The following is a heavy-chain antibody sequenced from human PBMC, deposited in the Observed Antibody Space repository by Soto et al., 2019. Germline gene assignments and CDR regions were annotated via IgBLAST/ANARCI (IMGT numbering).Heavy chain of an antibody. V-gene: IGHV4-4*02. J-gene: IGHJ6*02. CDR3: ARAKTRGYSSYDSRTSYGMDV. CDR2: IYHSGST. CDR1: GGSISSSNW. D-gene: IGHD5-12*01. Sequence: QVQLQESGPGLVKPSGTLSLTCAVSGGSISSSNWWSWVRQPPGKGLEWIGEIYHSGSTNYNPSLKRRGTTSADKSNNQFSLTPSSVTAADTAVYFCARAKTRGYSSYDSRTSYGMDVWGQGTTVTVSS.